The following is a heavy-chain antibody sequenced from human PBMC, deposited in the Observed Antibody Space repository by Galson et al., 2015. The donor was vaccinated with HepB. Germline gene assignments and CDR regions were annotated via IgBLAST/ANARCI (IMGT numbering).Heavy chain of an antibody. CDR2: IYPGDSDT. Sequence: QSGAEVKKPGESLKISCKGSGYSFTSYWIGWVRQMPGKGLEWMGIIYPGDSDTRYSPSFQGQVTISADKSISTAYLQWSSLKAPDTAMYYCASSTTGTTVGHYGMDVWGQGTTVTVSS. CDR3: ASSTTGTTVGHYGMDV. CDR1: GYSFTSYW. D-gene: IGHD1-1*01. V-gene: IGHV5-51*01. J-gene: IGHJ6*02.